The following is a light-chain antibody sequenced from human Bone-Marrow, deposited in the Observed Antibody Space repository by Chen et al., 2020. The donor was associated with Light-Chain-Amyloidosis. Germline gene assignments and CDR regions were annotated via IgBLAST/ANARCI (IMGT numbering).Light chain of an antibody. V-gene: IGLV3-25*03. J-gene: IGLJ2*01. CDR1: DLPTKY. CDR3: QSADSSGTYDVI. CDR2: RDT. Sequence: SYELTQPPSVSVSPGQTARITCSGDDLPTKYAYWYQQKPGQAPVLVIHRDTERPSGISERFYGSSSGTTATLTISGVQAEDEADYHCQSADSSGTYDVIFGGGTKLTVL.